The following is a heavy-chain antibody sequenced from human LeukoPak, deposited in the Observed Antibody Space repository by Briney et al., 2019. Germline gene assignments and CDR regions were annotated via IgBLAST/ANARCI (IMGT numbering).Heavy chain of an antibody. Sequence: PGGSLRLSCAVSGFTVATNYMSWVRQAPGRGLEWVSVIYSGGTTNYADSVRVRLTISRDSSANTLYLQMDNLRVEDTAIYYRVRDHYYDCSGYYDYWGQGTLVTVSS. D-gene: IGHD3-9*01. CDR1: GFTVATNY. J-gene: IGHJ4*02. CDR3: VRDHYYDCSGYYDY. V-gene: IGHV3-66*01. CDR2: IYSGGTT.